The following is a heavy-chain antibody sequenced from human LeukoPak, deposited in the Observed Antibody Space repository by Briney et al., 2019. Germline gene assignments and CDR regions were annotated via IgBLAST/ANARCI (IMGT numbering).Heavy chain of an antibody. CDR3: ARDRDSGYDDDAFDI. CDR2: IYSTRTT. D-gene: IGHD5-12*01. J-gene: IGHJ3*02. Sequence: GGSLRLSCAATGFTVSSNYMNWVRQAPGKGLEWVSVIYSTRTTYYADSVKGRSTISRDNSKNTVYLQMNSLRADDTAVYYCARDRDSGYDDDAFDIWGQGTMVSVSS. V-gene: IGHV3-53*01. CDR1: GFTVSSNY.